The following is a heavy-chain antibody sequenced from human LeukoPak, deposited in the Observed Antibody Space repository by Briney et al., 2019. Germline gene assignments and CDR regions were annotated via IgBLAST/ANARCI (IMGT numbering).Heavy chain of an antibody. D-gene: IGHD2-15*01. Sequence: GGSLRLSCAASGFTFSSYSMNWVRQAPGKGLEWVSSISSRSSTIYYADSMKGRFTISRGNAKNSLYLQMNSLRVGDTAIYYCAREEYQVLLDWGQGILVTVAS. V-gene: IGHV3-48*04. CDR3: AREEYQVLLD. J-gene: IGHJ4*02. CDR1: GFTFSSYS. CDR2: ISSRSSTI.